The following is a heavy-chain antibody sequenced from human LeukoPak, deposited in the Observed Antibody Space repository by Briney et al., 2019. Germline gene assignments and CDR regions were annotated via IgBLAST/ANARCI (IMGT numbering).Heavy chain of an antibody. CDR2: INHSGST. CDR3: ARGGGFGYYPDY. CDR1: GGSISIYY. V-gene: IGHV4-34*01. Sequence: SETLSLTCTVSGGSISIYYWSWIRQPPGKGLEWIGEINHSGSTNYNPSLKSRVTISVDTSKNQFSLKLSSVTAADTAVYYCARGGGFGYYPDYWGQGTLVTVSS. D-gene: IGHD3-22*01. J-gene: IGHJ4*02.